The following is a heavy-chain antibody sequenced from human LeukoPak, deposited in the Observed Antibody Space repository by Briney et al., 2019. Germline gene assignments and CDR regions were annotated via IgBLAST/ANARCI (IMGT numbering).Heavy chain of an antibody. D-gene: IGHD3-3*01. CDR3: ARERYYDFWSGRYSYPDAFDI. J-gene: IGHJ3*02. CDR1: GFTFSSYS. V-gene: IGHV3-48*01. Sequence: QAGGSLRLSCAASGFTFSSYSMNWVRQAPGKGLEWVSYISSSSSTIYYADSVKGRFTISRDNAKNSLYLQMNSLRAEDTAVYYCARERYYDFWSGRYSYPDAFDIWGQGTMVTVSS. CDR2: ISSSSSTI.